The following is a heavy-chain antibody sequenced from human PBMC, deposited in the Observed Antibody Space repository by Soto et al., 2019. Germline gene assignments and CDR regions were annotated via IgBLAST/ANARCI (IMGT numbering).Heavy chain of an antibody. CDR1: GFSLSNARMG. D-gene: IGHD4-17*01. Sequence: QVTLKESGPVLVKPTETLTLTCTVSGFSLSNARMGVSWIRQPPGKALEWLAHIFSNDEKSYSTSLKSRLTISKDTSKSQVVLTMTNMDPVDTATYYCARFYGGNSFYYYGMDVWGQGTTVTVSS. CDR3: ARFYGGNSFYYYGMDV. V-gene: IGHV2-26*01. CDR2: IFSNDEK. J-gene: IGHJ6*02.